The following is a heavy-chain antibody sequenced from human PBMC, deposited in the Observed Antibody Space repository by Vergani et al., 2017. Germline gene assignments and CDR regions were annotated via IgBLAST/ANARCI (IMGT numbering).Heavy chain of an antibody. D-gene: IGHD3-3*01. CDR1: GFRFSTYA. V-gene: IGHV3-23*01. J-gene: IGHJ4*02. CDR2: ISASGNDT. CDR3: ARDQRDSTSFGAHRYAD. Sequence: EVQLLESGGGLVQPGGSLRLSCAASGFRFSTYAMNWVRQAQGKGLEWVSGISASGNDTSYADSGKGRFTISRDSYKNTLYLQMNSLRADDTAIYYCARDQRDSTSFGAHRYADWGQGSLVTVSS.